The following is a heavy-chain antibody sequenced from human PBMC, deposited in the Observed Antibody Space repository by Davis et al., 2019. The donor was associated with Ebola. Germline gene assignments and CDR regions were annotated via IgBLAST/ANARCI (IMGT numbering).Heavy chain of an antibody. CDR1: GGSISSSSYY. CDR3: AREEA. CDR2: IYYSGST. Sequence: MPSVTLSLTCTVSGGSISSSSYYWGWIRQPPGKGLEWIGSIYYSGSTYYNPSLKSRVTISVDTSKNQFSLKLSSVTAADTAVYYCAREEAWGQGTLVTVSS. V-gene: IGHV4-39*02. J-gene: IGHJ5*02.